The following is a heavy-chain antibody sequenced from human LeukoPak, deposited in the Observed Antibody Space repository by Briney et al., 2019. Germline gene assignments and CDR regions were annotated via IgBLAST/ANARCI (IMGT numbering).Heavy chain of an antibody. J-gene: IGHJ2*01. D-gene: IGHD3-22*01. CDR3: ARVRHDSSSSYDYYFDL. Sequence: SVKVSCKASGGTFTSYAVSWLRQAPGQGLEWMGRIIPMLGLTNYAQNFQGRLTLTADRITSTVYMDLSSLRSEDTAVYYCARVRHDSSSSYDYYFDLWGRGTLVSVPS. CDR2: IIPMLGLT. CDR1: GGTFTSYA. V-gene: IGHV1-69*04.